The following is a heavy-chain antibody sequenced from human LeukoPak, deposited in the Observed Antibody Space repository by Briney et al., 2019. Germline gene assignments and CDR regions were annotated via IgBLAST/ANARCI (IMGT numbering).Heavy chain of an antibody. D-gene: IGHD3-3*01. Sequence: PSETLSLTCTVSSGSISSSSYNWGWIRQPPGKGLEWIGSIYYSGRAYYNPSLKSRVTISVDTSKNQFSLKLSSVTAADTAVYYCARHIVTKSGYLAYYFDYWGQGTLVTVSS. CDR1: SGSISSSSYN. V-gene: IGHV4-39*01. CDR3: ARHIVTKSGYLAYYFDY. CDR2: IYYSGRA. J-gene: IGHJ4*02.